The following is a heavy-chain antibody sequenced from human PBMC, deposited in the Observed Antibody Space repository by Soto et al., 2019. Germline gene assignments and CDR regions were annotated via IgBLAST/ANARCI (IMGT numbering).Heavy chain of an antibody. CDR1: GGNFSSYA. CDR2: IIPIFGTA. J-gene: IGHJ4*02. CDR3: ARAPYYYGSGSYQPFDY. V-gene: IGHV1-69*01. D-gene: IGHD3-10*01. Sequence: QVQLVQSGAEVKKPGSSVKVSCKASGGNFSSYAISWVRQAPGQGLEWMGGIIPIFGTANYAQKFQGRVTITADESTSTAYMELSSLRSEDTAVYYCARAPYYYGSGSYQPFDYWGQGTLVTVSS.